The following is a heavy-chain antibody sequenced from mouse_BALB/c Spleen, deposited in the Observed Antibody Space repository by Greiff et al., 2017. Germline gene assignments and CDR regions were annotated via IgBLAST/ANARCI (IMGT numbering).Heavy chain of an antibody. CDR1: GFTFSSFG. CDR3: ARGDYGSSYGYFDV. CDR2: ISSGSSTI. D-gene: IGHD1-1*01. V-gene: IGHV5-17*02. J-gene: IGHJ1*01. Sequence: EVHLVESGGGLVQPGGSRKLSCAASGFTFSSFGMHWVRQAPEQGLEWVAYISSGSSTIYYADTVKGRFTISRDNPKNTLFLQMTSLRSEDTAMYYCARGDYGSSYGYFDVWGAGTTVTVSS.